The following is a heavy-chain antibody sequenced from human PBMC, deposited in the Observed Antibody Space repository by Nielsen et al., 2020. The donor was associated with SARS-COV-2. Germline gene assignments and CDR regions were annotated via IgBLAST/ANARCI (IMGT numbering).Heavy chain of an antibody. V-gene: IGHV3-73*01. CDR2: IRSKTNNYET. Sequence: GESLKISCAASGFTFGDAIIHWVRQASGKGLEWVGRIRSKTNNYETSYAASVKGRFIISRDESKNMAYLQINSLKTDDTAVYYCKHYYDMDVWGQGTTVTVSS. J-gene: IGHJ6*02. CDR1: GFTFGDAI. CDR3: KHYYDMDV.